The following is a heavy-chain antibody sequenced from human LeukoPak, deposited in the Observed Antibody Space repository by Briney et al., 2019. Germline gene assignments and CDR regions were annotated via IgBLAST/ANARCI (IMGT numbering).Heavy chain of an antibody. CDR2: ISGPGGST. D-gene: IGHD6-19*01. CDR3: ANNGGVAVAGSFDY. CDR1: GFTFSSYA. J-gene: IGHJ4*02. Sequence: GGSLRLSCAASGFTFSSYAMSWVRQAPGKGLEWVSGISGPGGSTYHADSVKGRFTISRDNSKNTLYLQMNSLRAEDTAVYYCANNGGVAVAGSFDYWGQGTLVTVSS. V-gene: IGHV3-23*01.